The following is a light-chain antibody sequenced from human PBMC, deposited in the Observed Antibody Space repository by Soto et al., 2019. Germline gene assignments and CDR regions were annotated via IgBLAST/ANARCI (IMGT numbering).Light chain of an antibody. CDR1: QDISNY. CDR3: QQYDNLPPELT. V-gene: IGKV1-33*01. J-gene: IGKJ4*01. CDR2: DAS. Sequence: DIQMTQSPSSLSASVGDRVTITCQASQDISNYLNWYQQKPGKAPKLLIYDASNLETGVPSRFSGSGSWTNFSFTISSLQPEDIATYYCQQYDNLPPELTFGGGTKVEIK.